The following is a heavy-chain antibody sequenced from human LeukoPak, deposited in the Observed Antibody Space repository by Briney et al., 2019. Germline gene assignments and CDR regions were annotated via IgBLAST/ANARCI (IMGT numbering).Heavy chain of an antibody. J-gene: IGHJ3*02. CDR3: ARWNRRDGYNPGAFDI. V-gene: IGHV1-69*13. CDR1: GGTFSSYA. D-gene: IGHD5-24*01. CDR2: IIPIFGTA. Sequence: ASVKVSCKASGGTFSSYAISWVRQAPGQGLEWMGGIIPIFGTANYAQKFQGRVTITADESTSTAYMELSSLRSEDTAVYYCARWNRRDGYNPGAFDIWGQGTMVTVSS.